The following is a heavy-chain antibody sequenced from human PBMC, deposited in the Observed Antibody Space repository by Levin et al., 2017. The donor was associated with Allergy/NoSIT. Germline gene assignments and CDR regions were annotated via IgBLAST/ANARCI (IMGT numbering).Heavy chain of an antibody. CDR3: AKSVGSGKGYFDY. CDR2: ISYDGSNK. D-gene: IGHD3-10*01. V-gene: IGHV3-30*18. CDR1: GFTFSSYG. Sequence: HPGGSLRLSCAASGFTFSSYGMHWVRQAPGKGLEWVAVISYDGSNKYYADSVKGRFTISRDNSKNTLYLQMNSLRAEDTAVYYCAKSVGSGKGYFDYWGQGTLVTVSS. J-gene: IGHJ4*02.